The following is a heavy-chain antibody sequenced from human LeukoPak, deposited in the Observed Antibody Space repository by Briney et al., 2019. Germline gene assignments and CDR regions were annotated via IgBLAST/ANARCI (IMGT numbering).Heavy chain of an antibody. CDR1: GCILTRLL. Sequence: LNLPCRCSGCILTRLLLELVRQIPGKGLEWMGIIYPGDSDTRHSPPFQGQVTMSTHKSINTAYLQWSSLKASDTAMYYCARRQGCSSTSCPPASWGQGTLVTVSS. CDR3: ARRQGCSSTSCPPAS. V-gene: IGHV5-51*01. J-gene: IGHJ5*02. CDR2: IYPGDSDT. D-gene: IGHD2-2*01.